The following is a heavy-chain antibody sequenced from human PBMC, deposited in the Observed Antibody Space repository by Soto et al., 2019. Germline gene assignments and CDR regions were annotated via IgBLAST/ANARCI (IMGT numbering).Heavy chain of an antibody. J-gene: IGHJ6*02. Sequence: EVQLLESGGGLVQPGGSLRLSCAASGFAFSSYAMSWVRQAPGKGLEWVSGISGSGGSTYYADSVRGRFTISRDNSKNTLYLQMNSLRAEDTAVYYCANRDTSMVPRYYYGMDVWGQGTTVTVSS. D-gene: IGHD5-18*01. CDR2: ISGSGGST. V-gene: IGHV3-23*01. CDR3: ANRDTSMVPRYYYGMDV. CDR1: GFAFSSYA.